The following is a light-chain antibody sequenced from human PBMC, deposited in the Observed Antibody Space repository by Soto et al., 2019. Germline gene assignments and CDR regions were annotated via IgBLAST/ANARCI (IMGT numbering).Light chain of an antibody. V-gene: IGLV2-8*01. CDR3: SSYAGYNNYV. CDR2: EVS. CDR1: SSDVGGYNY. Sequence: QSVLTQPPSASGSPGQSVTISCTGTSSDVGGYNYVSWYQQHPGKAPKLMIYEVSKRPSGVPDRFSGSRSGNTASLTVSGLRAEDEADYYCSSYAGYNNYVFGAGTKVTVL. J-gene: IGLJ1*01.